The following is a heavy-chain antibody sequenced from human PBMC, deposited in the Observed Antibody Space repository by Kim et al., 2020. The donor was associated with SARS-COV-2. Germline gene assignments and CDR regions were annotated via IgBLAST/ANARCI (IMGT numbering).Heavy chain of an antibody. V-gene: IGHV3-23*01. CDR3: AKDGRSDI. Sequence: GGSLRLSCAASGFSLSSYGMSWVRQAPGKGPEWVSSISTSGTRYYTDSVEGRFTISRDISKNTLYLQMNSLRAEDTAIYYCAKDGRSDIWGRGTMVTVSS. CDR1: GFSLSSYG. J-gene: IGHJ3*02. CDR2: ISTSGTR.